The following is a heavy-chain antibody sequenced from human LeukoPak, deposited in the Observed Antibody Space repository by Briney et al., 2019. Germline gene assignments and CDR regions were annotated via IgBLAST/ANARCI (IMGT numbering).Heavy chain of an antibody. Sequence: GGSLRLSCAASRFTFNSYIMNWVRQAPGKGLEWVSAISSRSSYIYYVDSVKGRFSISRDNAKNSLYLQMNSLRAEDTAVYYCARDGVPNFFDYWGQGTLVTVSS. D-gene: IGHD3-10*01. CDR3: ARDGVPNFFDY. CDR1: RFTFNSYI. CDR2: ISSRSSYI. V-gene: IGHV3-21*01. J-gene: IGHJ4*02.